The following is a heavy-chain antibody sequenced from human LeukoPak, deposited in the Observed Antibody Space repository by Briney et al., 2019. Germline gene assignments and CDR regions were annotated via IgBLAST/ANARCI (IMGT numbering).Heavy chain of an antibody. Sequence: GGSLRLSCAASGFFFSTHGMSWVRQAPGKGLEWVSGISPRGDIKYYADSVKGRFTISRDNSKNTVYLQMDSLRFEDAAIYYCAQDLAWIRFDNWGQGTLVTVSS. D-gene: IGHD5-12*01. CDR1: GFFFSTHG. J-gene: IGHJ4*02. CDR3: AQDLAWIRFDN. CDR2: ISPRGDIK. V-gene: IGHV3-23*01.